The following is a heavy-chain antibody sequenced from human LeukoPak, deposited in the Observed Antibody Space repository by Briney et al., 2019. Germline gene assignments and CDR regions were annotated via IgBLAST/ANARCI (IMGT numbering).Heavy chain of an antibody. CDR1: GFTFSSYW. J-gene: IGHJ4*02. CDR3: ARALEGRITIFGVVIIGYYFDY. CDR2: IKQDGSEK. D-gene: IGHD3-3*01. V-gene: IGHV3-7*01. Sequence: GGSLRLSCAASGFTFSSYWMSWVRQAPGKGLEWVANIKQDGSEKYYVDSVKGRFTISRDNAKNSLYLQMNSLRAEDTAVYYCARALEGRITIFGVVIIGYYFDYWGQGTLVTVSS.